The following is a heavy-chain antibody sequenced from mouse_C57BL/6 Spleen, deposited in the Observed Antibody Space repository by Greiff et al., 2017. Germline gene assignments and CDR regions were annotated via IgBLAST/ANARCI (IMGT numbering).Heavy chain of an antibody. CDR1: GFTFSGYG. J-gene: IGHJ2*01. Sequence: VQLKESGGDLVKPGGSLKLSCAASGFTFSGYGMSWVRQTPDKRLEWVATISSGGSYTYYPDSVKGRFTISRDNAKNTLYLQMSSLKSEDTAMYYCASITHYFDYWGQGTTLTVSS. CDR2: ISSGGSYT. V-gene: IGHV5-6*01. D-gene: IGHD1-1*01. CDR3: ASITHYFDY.